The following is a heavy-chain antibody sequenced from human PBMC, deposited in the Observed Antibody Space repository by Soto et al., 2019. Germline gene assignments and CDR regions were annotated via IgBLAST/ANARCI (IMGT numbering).Heavy chain of an antibody. CDR3: AKERLGYCSGGSCRYYYYYGMDV. Sequence: EVQLVESGGGLVQPGRSLRLSCAASGFTFDDYAMHWVRQAPGKGLEWVSGISWNSGSIGYADSVKGRFTISRDNAKNSLYLQMNSLRAEDTALYYCAKERLGYCSGGSCRYYYYYGMDVWGQVTTVTVSS. CDR2: ISWNSGSI. V-gene: IGHV3-9*01. D-gene: IGHD2-15*01. CDR1: GFTFDDYA. J-gene: IGHJ6*02.